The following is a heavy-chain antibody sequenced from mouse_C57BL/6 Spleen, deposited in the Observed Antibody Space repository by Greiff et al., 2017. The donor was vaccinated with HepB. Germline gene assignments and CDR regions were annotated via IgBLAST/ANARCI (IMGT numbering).Heavy chain of an antibody. Sequence: EVKLMESGGGLVKPGGSLKLSCAASGFTFSSYAMSWVRQTPEKRLEWVATISDGGSYTYYPDNVKGRFTISRDNAKNNLYLQMSHLKSEDTAMYYCARDHRDRYAMDYWGQGTSVTVSS. CDR1: GFTFSSYA. D-gene: IGHD3-3*01. CDR3: ARDHRDRYAMDY. J-gene: IGHJ4*01. V-gene: IGHV5-4*01. CDR2: ISDGGSYT.